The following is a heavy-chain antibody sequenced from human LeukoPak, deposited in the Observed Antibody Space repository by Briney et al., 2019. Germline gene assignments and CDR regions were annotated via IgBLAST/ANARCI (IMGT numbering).Heavy chain of an antibody. CDR3: ARERTSYSYGNYYYYGLDV. J-gene: IGHJ6*02. Sequence: PSETLSLTCTVSGGSISSHYWSWIRQSPGKGLEWIGYIYYSGSTNYNPSLKSRVTTSVDTSKNQFSLKLSSVTAADTAVYYCARERTSYSYGNYYYYGLDVWGQGTTVTVSS. V-gene: IGHV4-59*11. CDR1: GGSISSHY. D-gene: IGHD5-18*01. CDR2: IYYSGST.